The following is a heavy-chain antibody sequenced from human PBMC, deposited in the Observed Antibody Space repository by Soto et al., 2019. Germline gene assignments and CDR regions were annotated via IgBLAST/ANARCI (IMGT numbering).Heavy chain of an antibody. CDR2: ISYDGSNK. J-gene: IGHJ4*02. Sequence: GGSLRLSCAASGFTFSSYAMHWVRQAPGKGLEWVAVISYDGSNKYYADSVKGRFTISRDNSKNTLYLQMNSLRAEDTAVYYCARINDYSSNYFDYWGQGT. V-gene: IGHV3-30-3*01. D-gene: IGHD4-4*01. CDR3: ARINDYSSNYFDY. CDR1: GFTFSSYA.